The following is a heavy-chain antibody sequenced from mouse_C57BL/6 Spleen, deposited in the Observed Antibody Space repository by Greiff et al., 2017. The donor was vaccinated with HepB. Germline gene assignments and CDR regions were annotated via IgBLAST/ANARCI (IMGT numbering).Heavy chain of an antibody. Sequence: QVQLQQPGAELVKPGASVKLSCKASGYTFTSYWITWVKQRPGQGLEWIGDIDPGSGSTNYNEKFKSKATLTVDTSSSTAYMQLSSLTSEDSAVYYCARGRSFCGSSFDWFAYWGQGTLVTVSA. CDR1: GYTFTSYW. CDR2: IDPGSGST. CDR3: ARGRSFCGSSFDWFAY. D-gene: IGHD1-1*01. J-gene: IGHJ3*01. V-gene: IGHV1-55*01.